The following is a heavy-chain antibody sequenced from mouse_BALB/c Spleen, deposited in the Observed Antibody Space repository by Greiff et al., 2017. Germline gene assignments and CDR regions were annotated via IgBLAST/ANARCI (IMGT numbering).Heavy chain of an antibody. Sequence: EVMLVASGGGLVQPGGSLRLSCATSGFTFTDYYMSWVRQPPGKAIEWLGFIRNKANGYTTEYSASVKGRFTISRDNSQSILYLQMNTLRAEDSATYYCAREGGYWYFDVWGAGTTVTVSS. CDR1: GFTFTDYY. V-gene: IGHV7-3*02. CDR2: IRNKANGYTT. CDR3: AREGGYWYFDV. J-gene: IGHJ1*01.